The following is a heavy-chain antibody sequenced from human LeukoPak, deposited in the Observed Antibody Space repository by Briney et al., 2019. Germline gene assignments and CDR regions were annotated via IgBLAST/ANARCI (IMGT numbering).Heavy chain of an antibody. D-gene: IGHD3-10*01. Sequence: GGSLRLSCAASGFTFSSYALSWVRQAPGKGLKCVSGISGGGGSTYYADSVKGRFIISRDNSKKTLYLQMNSLRAEDTAIYYCAKGDGSGSYGYFDFWGQGTLVTVSS. J-gene: IGHJ4*02. CDR3: AKGDGSGSYGYFDF. CDR1: GFTFSSYA. V-gene: IGHV3-23*01. CDR2: ISGGGGST.